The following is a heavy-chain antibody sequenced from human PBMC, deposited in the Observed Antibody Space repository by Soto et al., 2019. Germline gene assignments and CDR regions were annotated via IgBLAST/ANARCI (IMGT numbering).Heavy chain of an antibody. D-gene: IGHD3-9*01. CDR3: ARGLRDLVSGMDV. Sequence: QVQLVESEGGVVQPGRSLRLSCAVSGFTFIKYAMHWVRQAPGKGLEWVTVISYDGTNKYYADSVKGRFTISRDNSKNTLDLQMNRLRPEDTVVYYCARGLRDLVSGMDVWGQGTTVTVSS. CDR2: ISYDGTNK. J-gene: IGHJ6*02. V-gene: IGHV3-30-3*01. CDR1: GFTFIKYA.